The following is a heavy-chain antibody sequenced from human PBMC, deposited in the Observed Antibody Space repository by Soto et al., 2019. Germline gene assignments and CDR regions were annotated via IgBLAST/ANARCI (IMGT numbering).Heavy chain of an antibody. J-gene: IGHJ4*02. CDR1: GFTFSSYA. V-gene: IGHV3-23*01. CDR2: ISGGGGST. Sequence: PGGSLRLSCAASGFTFSSYAMSWVRQAPGKGLEWVSAISGGGGSTYYADSVKGRFTISRDNSKNTLYLQIYSLRIEDTAIYYCFKDVAYSSSGFDFWCPGIFLTV. CDR3: FKDVAYSSSGFDF. D-gene: IGHD6-13*01.